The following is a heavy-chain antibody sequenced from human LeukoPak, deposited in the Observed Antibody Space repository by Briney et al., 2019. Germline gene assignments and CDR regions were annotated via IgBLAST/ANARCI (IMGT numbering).Heavy chain of an antibody. CDR2: INPSNGGT. CDR1: GYTFTSHY. CDR3: ARVTGASGSGFDY. V-gene: IGHV1-46*01. Sequence: ASEKVSCKASGYTFTSHYMHWVRQAPGQGLEWMGIINPSNGGTTYAQKFQGRVTMTRDTSTSTVYMELSRLGSEDTAMYYCARVTGASGSGFDYWGQGTLVTVSS. J-gene: IGHJ4*02. D-gene: IGHD3-10*01.